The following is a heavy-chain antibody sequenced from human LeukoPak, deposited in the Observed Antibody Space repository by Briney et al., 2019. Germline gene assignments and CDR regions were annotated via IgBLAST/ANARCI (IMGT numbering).Heavy chain of an antibody. CDR3: TRQDV. CDR2: IDPTDSYT. Sequence: PGGSLRLSCKASGYSFTSYWISRVRQMPGKGLEWMGRIDPTDSYTDYSPSFEGHVVISGDKAINTAYLQFYSLKGSDTALYYCTRQDVWGQGTTVTVSS. V-gene: IGHV5-10-1*01. CDR1: GYSFTSYW. J-gene: IGHJ6*02.